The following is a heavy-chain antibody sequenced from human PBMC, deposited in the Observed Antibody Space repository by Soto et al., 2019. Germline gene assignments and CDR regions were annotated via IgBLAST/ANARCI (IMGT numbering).Heavy chain of an antibody. J-gene: IGHJ6*02. CDR3: ARSLGIGYYYGLDV. D-gene: IGHD3-10*01. V-gene: IGHV4-34*01. CDR1: GGTLSCYH. Sequence: PSETLSLTCDVYGGTLSCYHWSWIRQSPGQGLGWIGEIDHSGSTNYNPSLRSRVSISIDTSKKQFSLKLSSVTAADAAVYFCARSLGIGYYYGLDVWGQGTTVTVSS. CDR2: IDHSGST.